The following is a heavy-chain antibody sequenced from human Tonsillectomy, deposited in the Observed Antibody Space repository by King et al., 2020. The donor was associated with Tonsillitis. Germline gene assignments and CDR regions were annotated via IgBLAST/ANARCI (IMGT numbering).Heavy chain of an antibody. CDR3: ARGSGDAAGTFSYDDSGRAV. J-gene: IGHJ6*02. Sequence: VQLQPWGAGLLQPSEPLSLTCAVYGGSFSGYYWSWIRQPPGKGLEWIGEINHSGSTNYNPSLKSRVTISVDTSKNQFSLKLSSVTAADTAVYYCARGSGDAAGTFSYDDSGRAVGGQGTTGTGSS. V-gene: IGHV4-34*01. CDR2: INHSGST. D-gene: IGHD6-25*01. CDR1: GGSFSGYY.